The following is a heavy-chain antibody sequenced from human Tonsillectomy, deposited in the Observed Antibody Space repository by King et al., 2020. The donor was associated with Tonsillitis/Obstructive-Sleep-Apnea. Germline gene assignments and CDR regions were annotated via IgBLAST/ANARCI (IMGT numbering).Heavy chain of an antibody. D-gene: IGHD6-6*01. V-gene: IGHV2-5*02. CDR2: IYWDEDK. J-gene: IGHJ4*02. CDR1: GFSLSTSGVG. CDR3: AHRLEYSRSSWGFDY. Sequence: TLKESGPTLVKPTQTLTLTCTFSGFSLSTSGVGVGWIRQPPGKALEWLALIYWDEDKRYSPSLKSRLTITKDTPKNQVVLTMTNMDPVDTATFYCAHRLEYSRSSWGFDYWGQGALVTVSS.